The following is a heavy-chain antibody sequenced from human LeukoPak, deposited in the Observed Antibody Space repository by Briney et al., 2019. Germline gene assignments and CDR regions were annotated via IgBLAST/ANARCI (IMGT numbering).Heavy chain of an antibody. CDR1: RFTFSSYA. D-gene: IGHD5-24*01. CDR2: ISYDGSNK. V-gene: IGHV3-30-3*01. CDR3: ARVWDGYNYGVDY. J-gene: IGHJ4*02. Sequence: QPGRSLRLSCAASRFTFSSYAMHWVRQAPGKGLEWVAVISYDGSNKYYADSVKGRFTISRDNSKNTLYLQMNSLRAEDTAVYYCARVWDGYNYGVDYWGQGTLVTVSS.